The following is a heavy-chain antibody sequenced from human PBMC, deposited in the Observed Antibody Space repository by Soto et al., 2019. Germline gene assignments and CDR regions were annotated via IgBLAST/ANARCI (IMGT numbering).Heavy chain of an antibody. J-gene: IGHJ4*02. D-gene: IGHD3-10*01. CDR3: ARGGRAYGSGSYFWSFDY. CDR2: INHSGTS. V-gene: IGHV4-39*07. CDR1: GGSISSGDYY. Sequence: PSETLSLTCTVSGGSISSGDYYWSWIRQPPGKGLEWIGEINHSGTSHYNPSLESRVITSVVTSKNQFSLKLSSVTAADTAVYYCARGGRAYGSGSYFWSFDYWGQGTQVTVSS.